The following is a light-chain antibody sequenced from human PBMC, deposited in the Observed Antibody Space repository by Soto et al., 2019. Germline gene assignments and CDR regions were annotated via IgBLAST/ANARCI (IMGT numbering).Light chain of an antibody. CDR3: QQYGSSPR. CDR2: GAS. Sequence: EIVLTQYPGTLSLSPGERATLSCRASQSVSSSYLAWYQQKPGQAPRLLIYGASSRATGIPDRFSGSGSETDFTLTISRLEPEDFAVYYCQQYGSSPRFGQGTKVEIK. V-gene: IGKV3-20*01. J-gene: IGKJ1*01. CDR1: QSVSSSY.